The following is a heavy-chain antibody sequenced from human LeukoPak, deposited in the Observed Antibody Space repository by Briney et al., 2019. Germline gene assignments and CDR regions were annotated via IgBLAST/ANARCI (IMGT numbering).Heavy chain of an antibody. V-gene: IGHV3-66*02. CDR2: IYSGGST. J-gene: IGHJ5*02. Sequence: GGSLRLSCAASGFTVSSNYVSCVRQAPGKGLEWVSVIYSGGSTYYADFVKGRFTISRDNSKNTLYLQMNSLRAEDTAVYYCARGGGYYDSSDWFDPWGQGTLVTVSS. CDR3: ARGGGYYDSSDWFDP. D-gene: IGHD3-22*01. CDR1: GFTVSSNY.